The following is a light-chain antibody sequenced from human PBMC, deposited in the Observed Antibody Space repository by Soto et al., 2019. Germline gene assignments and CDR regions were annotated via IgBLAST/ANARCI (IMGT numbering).Light chain of an antibody. CDR2: DTS. V-gene: IGKV3-15*01. CDR1: QFVSSS. Sequence: EILVTQSPATLSVSPGERVTLSCRASQFVSSSLAWYQQRPGQAPKLLIYDTSTRAAGIAARFSGSGSGTEFTLTISSLQSEDSAVYYCQQYVHWPPWAFGQGTTVEIK. J-gene: IGKJ1*01. CDR3: QQYVHWPPWA.